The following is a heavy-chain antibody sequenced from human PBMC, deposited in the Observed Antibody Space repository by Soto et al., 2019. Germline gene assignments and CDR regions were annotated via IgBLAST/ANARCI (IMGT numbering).Heavy chain of an antibody. D-gene: IGHD2-2*01. CDR1: GYTFTTYT. J-gene: IGHJ4*02. CDR3: AGPRRYCSSTSCYFPFEY. Sequence: ASVKISCKASGYTFTTYTINWVRQAPGQRLEWMGWINGGSGNTKYSQKFQGRVTITRDTSASTVYMELSSLRYEDTAVYYCAGPRRYCSSTSCYFPFEYWGEGTQVTVSS. CDR2: INGGSGNT. V-gene: IGHV1-3*01.